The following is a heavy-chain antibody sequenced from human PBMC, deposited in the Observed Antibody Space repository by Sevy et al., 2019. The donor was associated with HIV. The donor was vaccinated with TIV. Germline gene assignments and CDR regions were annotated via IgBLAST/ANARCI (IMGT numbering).Heavy chain of an antibody. V-gene: IGHV3-23*01. CDR1: GFNFNIYS. Sequence: GGSLRLSCVASGFNFNIYSFSWVRQAPGKGLEWVSTLSFGCGRINYADSVQGRFTISREDSKKTLYLEMHSLRVEDTGVYYCSREGFSKPHDYWGQGTLVTVSS. CDR2: LSFGCGRI. J-gene: IGHJ4*02. CDR3: SREGFSKPHDY.